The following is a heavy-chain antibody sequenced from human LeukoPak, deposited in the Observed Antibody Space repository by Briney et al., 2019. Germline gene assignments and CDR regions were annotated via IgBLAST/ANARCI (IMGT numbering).Heavy chain of an antibody. CDR2: INPNSGGT. CDR3: ARDYHDSSGYRPELFDY. D-gene: IGHD3-22*01. J-gene: IGHJ4*02. V-gene: IGHV1-2*02. CDR1: GYTFTGYY. Sequence: GASVKVSCKASGYTFTGYYMHWVRQAPGQGLEWMGWINPNSGGTIYAQKFQGRVTMTRDTSISTAYMELSRLRSDDTAVYYCARDYHDSSGYRPELFDYWGQGTLVTVSS.